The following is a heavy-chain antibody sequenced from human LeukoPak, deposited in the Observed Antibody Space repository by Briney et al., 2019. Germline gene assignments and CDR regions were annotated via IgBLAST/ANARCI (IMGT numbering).Heavy chain of an antibody. J-gene: IGHJ4*02. CDR2: ISYDGSNK. CDR1: GFTFSSYG. D-gene: IGHD5-24*01. CDR3: AKAGRDCYNFLFGNFDY. V-gene: IGHV3-30*18. Sequence: GGSLRLSCAASGFTFSSYGMHWVRQAPGKGLEWVAVISYDGSNKYYADSVKGRFTISRDNSKNTLYLQMNSLRAEDTAVYYCAKAGRDCYNFLFGNFDYWGQGTLVTVSS.